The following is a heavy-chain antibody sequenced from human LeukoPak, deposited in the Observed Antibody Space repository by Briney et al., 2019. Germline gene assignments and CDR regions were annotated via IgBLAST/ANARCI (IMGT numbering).Heavy chain of an antibody. V-gene: IGHV3-30*02. Sequence: GGSLRLSCAASGFTFSSYGMHWVRQAPGKGLEWVAFIRYDGSNKYYADSVKGRFTISRDNSKNTLYLQMNSLRAEDTAVYYCAKDRVKYYYDSSGGSSGPNPDYWGQGTLVTVSS. CDR2: IRYDGSNK. CDR3: AKDRVKYYYDSSGGSSGPNPDY. CDR1: GFTFSSYG. J-gene: IGHJ4*02. D-gene: IGHD3-22*01.